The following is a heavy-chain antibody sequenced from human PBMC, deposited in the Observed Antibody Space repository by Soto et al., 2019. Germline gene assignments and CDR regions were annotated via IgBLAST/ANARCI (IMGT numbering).Heavy chain of an antibody. J-gene: IGHJ5*02. CDR3: AREPLYYDYIWGSYRPGNWFDP. CDR2: INSDGSST. D-gene: IGHD3-16*02. Sequence: GGSLRLSCAASGFTFSSYGMHWVRQAPGKGLVWVSRINSDGSSTSYADSVKGRFTISRDNAKNTLYLQMNSLRAEDTAVYYCAREPLYYDYIWGSYRPGNWFDPWGQGTLVTVSS. V-gene: IGHV3-74*01. CDR1: GFTFSSYG.